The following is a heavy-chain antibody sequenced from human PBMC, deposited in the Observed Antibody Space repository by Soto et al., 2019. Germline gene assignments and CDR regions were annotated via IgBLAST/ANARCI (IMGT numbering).Heavy chain of an antibody. CDR2: IKSKTDGGTT. CDR3: TTGARTYYYDSSGYYYFDY. Sequence: GSLRLSCAASGFTFSNAWMSWVRQAPGKGLEWVGRIKSKTDGGTTDYAAPVKGRFTISRDDSKNTLYLQMNSLKTEDTAVYYCTTGARTYYYDSSGYYYFDYWGQGTLVTVSS. CDR1: GFTFSNAW. J-gene: IGHJ4*02. V-gene: IGHV3-15*01. D-gene: IGHD3-22*01.